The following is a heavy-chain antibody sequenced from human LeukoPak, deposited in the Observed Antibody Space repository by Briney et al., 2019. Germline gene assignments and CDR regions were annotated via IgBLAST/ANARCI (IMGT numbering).Heavy chain of an antibody. V-gene: IGHV3-30*02. CDR1: GFTFSSYG. Sequence: GGSLRLSCAASGFTFSSYGMHWVRQAPGKGLEWVAFIRYDGSNKYYADSVKGRFTISRDNSKNTLYLQMNSLRAEDTAVYYCAKDLIRCHYYGSGSPIDYWGQGTLVTVSS. D-gene: IGHD3-10*01. CDR3: AKDLIRCHYYGSGSPIDY. CDR2: IRYDGSNK. J-gene: IGHJ4*02.